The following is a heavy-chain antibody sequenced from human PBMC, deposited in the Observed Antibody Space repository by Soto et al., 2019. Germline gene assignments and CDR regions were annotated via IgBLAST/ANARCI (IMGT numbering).Heavy chain of an antibody. V-gene: IGHV3-48*03. CDR2: MSRGGGTR. CDR1: GFTFSSYE. Sequence: GGSLRLSCAASGFTFSSYEMNWVRQAPGKGLEWVSYMSRGGGTRYYADSVKGRFTISRDNAKNSLYLQMNSLRAEDTAVYYCARDDSGWDNWGQGTLVTVSS. J-gene: IGHJ4*02. CDR3: ARDDSGWDN. D-gene: IGHD6-25*01.